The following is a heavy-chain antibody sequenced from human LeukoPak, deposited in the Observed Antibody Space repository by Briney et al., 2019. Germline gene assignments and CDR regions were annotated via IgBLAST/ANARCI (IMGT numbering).Heavy chain of an antibody. CDR3: ARVDRHHFYMDV. D-gene: IGHD1-14*01. V-gene: IGHV1-69*05. Sequence: GSSVKVSCKASGDTFNNYIITLVRQAPGQGLEWMGGVMPLFNTPNYAQKFQGRITITTDPSTHTSYMGLRSLRSEDTAVYSCARVDRHHFYMDVWGKGTTVTVSS. CDR1: GDTFNNYI. J-gene: IGHJ6*03. CDR2: VMPLFNTP.